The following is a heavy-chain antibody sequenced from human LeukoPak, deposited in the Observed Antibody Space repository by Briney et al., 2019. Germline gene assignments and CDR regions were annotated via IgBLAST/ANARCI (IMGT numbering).Heavy chain of an antibody. D-gene: IGHD3-16*01. J-gene: IGHJ6*03. CDR3: ARNNYDYVWGSNNYYYYMDV. CDR2: IYHSGST. Sequence: SETLSLTCTVSGYSISSGYYWGWIRQPPGKGLEWIGSIYHSGSTYYNPSLKSRVTISVDTSKNQFSLKLSSVTAADTAVYYCARNNYDYVWGSNNYYYYMDVWGKGTTVTVSS. CDR1: GYSISSGYY. V-gene: IGHV4-38-2*02.